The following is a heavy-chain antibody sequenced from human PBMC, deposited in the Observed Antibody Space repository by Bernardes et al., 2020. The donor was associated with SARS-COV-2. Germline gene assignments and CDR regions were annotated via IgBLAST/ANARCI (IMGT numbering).Heavy chain of an antibody. CDR2: LSAINNE. J-gene: IGHJ4*02. D-gene: IGHD2-2*02. V-gene: IGHV3-23*01. CDR3: TTELQFDDLY. CDR1: GFTFSTKD. Sequence: GSLRLSCVASGFTFSTKDMAWVRQAPGKGLEWVATLSAINNEHYADSVKGRFAISRDNSRNTLYLQMNSLRAEDTAIYYCTTELQFDDLYWGQGTLVTVSS.